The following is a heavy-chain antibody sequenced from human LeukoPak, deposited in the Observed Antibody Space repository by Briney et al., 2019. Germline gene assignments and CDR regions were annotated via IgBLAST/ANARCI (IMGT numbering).Heavy chain of an antibody. CDR1: GFTFGSFW. J-gene: IGHJ4*02. CDR2: IKQDGSET. CDR3: ARDQVRVREDFDY. V-gene: IGHV3-7*01. Sequence: PGESLRLSCAASGFTFGSFWMTWVRQAPGKGLEWVASIKQDGSETYYVDSVKGRFTISRDNAKNSLYLQMSSLRAEDTAVYYCARDQVRVREDFDYWGQGTLVTVSS. D-gene: IGHD3-10*01.